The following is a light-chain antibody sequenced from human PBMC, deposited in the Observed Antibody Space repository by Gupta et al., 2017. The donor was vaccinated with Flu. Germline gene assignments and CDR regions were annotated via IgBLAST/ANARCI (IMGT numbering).Light chain of an antibody. CDR3: MQALQTPRT. J-gene: IGKJ1*01. V-gene: IGKV2-28*01. CDR2: LGS. CDR1: QSLLHSNGYNY. Sequence: TRQSSLSLSVTPGETACISCRSSQSLLHSNGYNYLDWYLQKPGQSPQLLIYLGSNRASGVPDRFSGSGSGTDFTLKISRVEAEDVGVYYCMQALQTPRTFGQGTKVEIK.